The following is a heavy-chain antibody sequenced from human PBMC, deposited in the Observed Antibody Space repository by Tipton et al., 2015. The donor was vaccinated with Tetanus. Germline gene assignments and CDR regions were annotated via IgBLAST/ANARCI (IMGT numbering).Heavy chain of an antibody. J-gene: IGHJ4*02. D-gene: IGHD6-19*01. CDR2: MYSGGDT. CDR3: VRDGGSSGWLAY. Sequence: LSLTCAVSGGLISTGGYSWSWFRQPPGKGLEWVSVMYSGGDTYYVDSVKGRFSISRDNAKNTLYLQMNSLRVEDTAVYYCVRDGGSSGWLAYWGQGTLVTVSS. CDR1: GGLISTGGYS. V-gene: IGHV3-53*01.